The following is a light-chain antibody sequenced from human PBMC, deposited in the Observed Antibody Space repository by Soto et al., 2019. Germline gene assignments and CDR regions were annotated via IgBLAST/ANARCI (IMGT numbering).Light chain of an antibody. CDR1: SSDVGGYDY. CDR3: SSFTSSITLL. V-gene: IGLV2-14*03. J-gene: IGLJ2*01. Sequence: QSVLTQPASVSGSPGQSITISCTGTSSDVGGYDYVSWYQQHPGKAPKLMIYDVNNRPSGVSNRFSGSKSGNTASLTISGLQAEDEADYYCSSFTSSITLLFGGGTKVTVL. CDR2: DVN.